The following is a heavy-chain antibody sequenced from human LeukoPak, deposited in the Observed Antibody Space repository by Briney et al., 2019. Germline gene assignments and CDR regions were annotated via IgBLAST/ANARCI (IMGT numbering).Heavy chain of an antibody. CDR1: GFTFSDYS. CDR3: AKDAAGPEY. J-gene: IGHJ4*02. V-gene: IGHV3-23*01. D-gene: IGHD6-13*01. Sequence: GGSLRLSCAASGFTFSDYSMNWVRQAPGKGLFWVSGISAGGGSTYYADSVKGRFTISRDNSRNTLYLQINSLRAEDTAVYYCAKDAAGPEYWGQGTLVTVSS. CDR2: ISAGGGST.